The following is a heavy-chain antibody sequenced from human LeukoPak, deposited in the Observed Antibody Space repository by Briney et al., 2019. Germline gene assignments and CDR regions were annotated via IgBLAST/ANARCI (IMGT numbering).Heavy chain of an antibody. CDR1: GFTFSSYG. CDR3: AKGSNYYDSTGYSPAPGD. Sequence: PGGSLRLSCAASGFTFSSYGMSWVRQAPGQGLEWVSSISGNGASIYYADSVKGRFTISRDNSKNTLHLQMNSLRAEDTAVYFCAKGSNYYDSTGYSPAPGDWGQGTLVTVSS. CDR2: ISGNGASI. D-gene: IGHD3-22*01. V-gene: IGHV3-23*01. J-gene: IGHJ4*02.